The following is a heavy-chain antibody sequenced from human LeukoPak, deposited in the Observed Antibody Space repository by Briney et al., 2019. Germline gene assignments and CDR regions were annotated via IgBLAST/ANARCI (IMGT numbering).Heavy chain of an antibody. CDR2: IYSGGST. CDR1: GFTVSNTY. D-gene: IGHD3-16*01. CDR3: ARGRGAYYFYMDV. V-gene: IGHV3-53*01. Sequence: QPGGSLRLSCAASGFTVSNTYMSWVRQAPGKGLEWVSVIYSGGSTYYSDSVKGRFTISRDNSKNTLFLQMNSLRAGDTAVYYCARGRGAYYFYMDVWGKGTTVTVSS. J-gene: IGHJ6*03.